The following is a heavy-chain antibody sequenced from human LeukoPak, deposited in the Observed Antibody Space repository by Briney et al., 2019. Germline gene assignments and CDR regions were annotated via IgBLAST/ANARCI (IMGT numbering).Heavy chain of an antibody. V-gene: IGHV3-74*03. D-gene: IGHD3-10*01. CDR3: ARGVPPCFDP. J-gene: IGHJ5*02. Sequence: GGSLRLSCAASGFXFSRYWMHWVRHSPGKGLLWVSRINEDGSTTTYADSVKGRFTISRDNAKNTLHLQMNSLRAEDTAVYYCARGVPPCFDPWGQGTLVTVSS. CDR2: INEDGSTT. CDR1: GFXFSRYW.